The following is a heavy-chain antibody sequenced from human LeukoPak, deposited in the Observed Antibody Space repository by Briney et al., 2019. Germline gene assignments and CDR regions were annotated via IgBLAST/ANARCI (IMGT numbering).Heavy chain of an antibody. CDR3: ARWGYYYDSSGYWGFDY. J-gene: IGHJ4*02. CDR1: GYTFTSYA. CDR2: INAGNGNT. D-gene: IGHD3-22*01. Sequence: ASVKVSCKASGYTFTSYAMHWVRQAPGQRLEWMGWINAGNGNTKYSQKFQGRVTITRDTSASTAYMELSSLRSEDTAVYYCARWGYYYDSSGYWGFDYWGQGTLVTVSS. V-gene: IGHV1-3*01.